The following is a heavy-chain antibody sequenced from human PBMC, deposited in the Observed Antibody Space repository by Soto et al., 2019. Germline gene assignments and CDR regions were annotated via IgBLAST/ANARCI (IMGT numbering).Heavy chain of an antibody. CDR2: ISGSGGST. CDR1: GFTFSSYA. Sequence: PGGSLSLSCAASGFTFSSYAMSWVRQAPGKGLEWVSAISGSGGSTYYADSVKGRFTISRDNSKNTLYLQMNSLRAEDTAVYYCAKMNGPLSYYFDYWGQGTLVTVSS. CDR3: AKMNGPLSYYFDY. J-gene: IGHJ4*02. D-gene: IGHD2-8*01. V-gene: IGHV3-23*01.